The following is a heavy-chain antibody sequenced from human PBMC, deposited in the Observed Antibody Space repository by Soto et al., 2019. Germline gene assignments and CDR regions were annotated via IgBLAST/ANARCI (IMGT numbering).Heavy chain of an antibody. Sequence: EVQLLESGGGLVQPGGSLRLSCAASGFTFSSYAMSWVRQAPGKGLEWVSAISGSGGSTYYADSVKGRFTISRDNSKNTLYLQMNSLRAEDTAVYYCAKGALYSSSWPYYYYMDVWGKGTTVTVSS. D-gene: IGHD6-13*01. J-gene: IGHJ6*03. CDR3: AKGALYSSSWPYYYYMDV. V-gene: IGHV3-23*01. CDR1: GFTFSSYA. CDR2: ISGSGGST.